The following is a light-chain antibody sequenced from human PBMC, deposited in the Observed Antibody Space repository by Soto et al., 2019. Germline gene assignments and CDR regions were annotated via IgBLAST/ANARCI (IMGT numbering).Light chain of an antibody. Sequence: DIVRTQSPDSLAVSLGERATINCKSSESVFSNSNNKKYLAWYKQKPGQPPKXXSHWASIRESGVPDRVSGSGSGTDFTLTINSLKAEDVEVYYCQQYYSTPWTFGQGTKVDIK. CDR1: ESVFSNSNNKKY. J-gene: IGKJ1*01. CDR2: WAS. CDR3: QQYYSTPWT. V-gene: IGKV4-1*01.